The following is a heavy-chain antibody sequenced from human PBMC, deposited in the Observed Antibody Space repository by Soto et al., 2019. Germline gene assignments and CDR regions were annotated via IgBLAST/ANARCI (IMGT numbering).Heavy chain of an antibody. D-gene: IGHD3-10*01. CDR2: IYYSGST. V-gene: IGHV4-31*03. CDR1: GGSISSAGYY. CDR3: ATYGSGTYYPTTFDY. Sequence: QVQLQESGPGLVKPSQTLSLTCTVSGGSISSAGYYWSWIRQHPGKGLEWIGYIYYSGSTYYNPSLKRRVTISVDTSKNQFSLKLSSVTAADTAVYYCATYGSGTYYPTTFDYWGQGTLVTVSS. J-gene: IGHJ4*02.